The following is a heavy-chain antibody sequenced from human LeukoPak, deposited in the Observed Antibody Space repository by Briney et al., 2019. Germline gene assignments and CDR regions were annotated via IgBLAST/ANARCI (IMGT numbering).Heavy chain of an antibody. Sequence: GTSLRLSCAASGFTFTSYGMHWVREAPGKGLEWVALITYDGYYKYYSDSVKGRFTISSDTSKNTLYLQMNSLRAEDTAVYYCARDLSRGVRSSPMGYWGQGTLVTVSS. V-gene: IGHV3-30*03. CDR2: ITYDGYYK. CDR1: GFTFTSYG. J-gene: IGHJ4*02. D-gene: IGHD3-10*01. CDR3: ARDLSRGVRSSPMGY.